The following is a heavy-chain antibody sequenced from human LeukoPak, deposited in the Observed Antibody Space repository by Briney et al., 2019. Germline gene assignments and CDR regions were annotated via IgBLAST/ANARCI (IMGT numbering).Heavy chain of an antibody. CDR1: GGSISSGSYY. D-gene: IGHD1-26*01. Sequence: SETLSLTCTVSGGSISSGSYYWSWIRQPAGKGLEWIGRIYTSGSTNYNPSLKSRVTISVDTSKNQFSLKLSSVTAADTAVYYCARDTVGARSFFDYWGQGTLVTVSS. CDR3: ARDTVGARSFFDY. V-gene: IGHV4-61*02. CDR2: IYTSGST. J-gene: IGHJ4*02.